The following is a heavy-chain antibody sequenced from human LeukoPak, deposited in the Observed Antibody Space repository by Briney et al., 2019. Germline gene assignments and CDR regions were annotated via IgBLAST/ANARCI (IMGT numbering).Heavy chain of an antibody. D-gene: IGHD7-27*01. Sequence: SETLSLTCSVSGGSISNYFWTWIRQPPVKGLEWIGYIYSSGSTYYNPSLKSRVTISVDTSKNRFSLKLSTVTAADTAVYYCARRPTGDPKFDYWGQGTLVTVSS. CDR3: ARRPTGDPKFDY. CDR2: IYSSGST. CDR1: GGSISNYF. V-gene: IGHV4-59*08. J-gene: IGHJ4*02.